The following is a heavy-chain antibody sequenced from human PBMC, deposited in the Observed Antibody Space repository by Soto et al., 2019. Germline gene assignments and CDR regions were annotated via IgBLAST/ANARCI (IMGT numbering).Heavy chain of an antibody. CDR3: ARGLAYCSGGSCYYYYGMDV. D-gene: IGHD2-15*01. V-gene: IGHV3-30-3*01. CDR1: GFTFSSYA. J-gene: IGHJ6*02. CDR2: ISYDGSNK. Sequence: QVQLVESGGGVVQPGRSLRLSCAASGFTFSSYAMHWVRQAPGKGLEWVAVISYDGSNKYYADSVKGRFTISRDNSKNTLYLQMNSLRAEDTAVYYCARGLAYCSGGSCYYYYGMDVWGQGTTVTVSS.